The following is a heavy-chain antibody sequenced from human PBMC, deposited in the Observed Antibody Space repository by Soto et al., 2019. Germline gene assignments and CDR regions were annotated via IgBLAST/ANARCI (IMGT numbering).Heavy chain of an antibody. CDR1: GFTFSSYW. J-gene: IGHJ4*02. D-gene: IGHD3-3*01. CDR3: XRGTI. CDR2: INGDGSRT. Sequence: EVQVVESGGGLVQPGGSLRLSCVVSGFTFSSYWMHWVRQAPGKGLVCVSWINGDGSRTKNADSVKGRFTISRDNAKXXXXXXXXXXXXXXXXXXXXXRGTIRGQGTLVTVSS. V-gene: IGHV3-74*01.